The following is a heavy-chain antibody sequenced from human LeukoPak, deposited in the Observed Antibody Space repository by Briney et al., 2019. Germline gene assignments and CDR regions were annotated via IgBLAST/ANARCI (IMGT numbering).Heavy chain of an antibody. CDR2: IRRESEFI. CDR1: GFSISSFP. V-gene: IGHV3-48*02. CDR3: VRDHDWAFDL. J-gene: IGHJ3*01. D-gene: IGHD3-9*01. Sequence: GGSLRLSCADSGFSISSFPFNWVRQAPGKGLEWIAHIRRESEFISYADSVKGRFTISRDNGKKTLYLQMSSLRDEDTAVYFCVRDHDWAFDLWGRGQWSPFLQ.